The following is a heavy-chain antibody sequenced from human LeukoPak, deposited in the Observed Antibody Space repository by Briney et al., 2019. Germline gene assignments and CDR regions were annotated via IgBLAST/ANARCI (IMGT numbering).Heavy chain of an antibody. V-gene: IGHV4-34*01. CDR2: INHSGST. D-gene: IGHD3-10*01. CDR3: ARGQGGTMVRGVIINYFDY. CDR1: GGSFSDYY. J-gene: IGHJ4*02. Sequence: SETLSLTCAVYGGSFSDYYWSWIRQPPGKGLEWIGEINHSGSTNYNPSLKSRVTISVDTSKNHFSLKLSSLTAADTAVYYCARGQGGTMVRGVIINYFDYWGRGTLVTVSS.